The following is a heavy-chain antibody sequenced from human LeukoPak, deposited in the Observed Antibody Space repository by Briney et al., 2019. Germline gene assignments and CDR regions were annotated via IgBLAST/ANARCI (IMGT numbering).Heavy chain of an antibody. V-gene: IGHV3-7*01. CDR2: IKQDGSEK. Sequence: GGSLRLSCAASGFTFSSYWMSWVRQAPGKGLEWVANIKQDGSEKYYVDSVKGRFTISRDNAKNSLYLQMNSLRAEDTAVYYCARDGDNWNYLYYFDYWGQGTLATVSP. D-gene: IGHD1-7*01. J-gene: IGHJ4*02. CDR3: ARDGDNWNYLYYFDY. CDR1: GFTFSSYW.